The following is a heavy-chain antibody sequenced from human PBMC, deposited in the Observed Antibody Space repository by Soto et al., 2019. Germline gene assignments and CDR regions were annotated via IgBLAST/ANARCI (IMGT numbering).Heavy chain of an antibody. V-gene: IGHV1-18*01. D-gene: IGHD3-3*01. Sequence: ASVKVSCKASGYTFTSYGISWVRQAPGQGLEWMGWISAYNGNTNYAQKLQGRVAMTTDTSTSTAYMVLRSLRSDDTAVYYCARDSSEEWLSPDVWGQAILVSVSS. J-gene: IGHJ4*02. CDR2: ISAYNGNT. CDR1: GYTFTSYG. CDR3: ARDSSEEWLSPDV.